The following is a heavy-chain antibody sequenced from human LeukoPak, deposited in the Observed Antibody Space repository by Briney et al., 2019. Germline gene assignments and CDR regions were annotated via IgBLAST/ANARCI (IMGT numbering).Heavy chain of an antibody. V-gene: IGHV3-23*01. D-gene: IGHD1-26*01. CDR3: AKASSGSYYADYYYYMDV. J-gene: IGHJ6*03. Sequence: GGSLRLSCEASGFSFSGYAMSWVRQAPGKGLDWVSGVSDSGVNTYYADSVKGRFTISRDNSKYTLFLQMNSLRAEDTAVYYCAKASSGSYYADYYYYMDVWGKGTTVTVSS. CDR1: GFSFSGYA. CDR2: VSDSGVNT.